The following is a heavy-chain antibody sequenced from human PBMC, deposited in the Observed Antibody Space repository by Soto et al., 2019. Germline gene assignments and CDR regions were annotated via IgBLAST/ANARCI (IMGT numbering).Heavy chain of an antibody. Sequence: SVKVSCKASGGTFSSYAISWVRQAPGQGLEWMGGIIPIFGTANYAQKFQGRVTITADESTSTAYMELSSLRSEDTAVYYCARGYSSGLTSSEIIYYYYGMDVWGQGTTVTVSS. D-gene: IGHD6-19*01. CDR2: IIPIFGTA. V-gene: IGHV1-69*13. CDR1: GGTFSSYA. J-gene: IGHJ6*02. CDR3: ARGYSSGLTSSEIIYYYYGMDV.